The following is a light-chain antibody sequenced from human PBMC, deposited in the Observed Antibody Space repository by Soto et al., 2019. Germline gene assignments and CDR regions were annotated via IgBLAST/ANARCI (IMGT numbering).Light chain of an antibody. CDR1: QSVSSNY. CDR2: GAS. CDR3: QQYGRSPPFA. J-gene: IGKJ2*01. V-gene: IGKV3-20*01. Sequence: EIVLTQSAGTLSLSPGERATLSCRASQSVSSNYIAWYQQNPGQAPRLLIYGASTRATGIPDRFSGSGSGTDFTLTISRLEPEGFAVYFCQQYGRSPPFAFGQGTKVEIK.